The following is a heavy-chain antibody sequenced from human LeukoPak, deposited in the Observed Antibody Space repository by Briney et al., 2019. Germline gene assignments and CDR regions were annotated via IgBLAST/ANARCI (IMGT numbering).Heavy chain of an antibody. Sequence: PSETLSLTCAVSDGSISNSYWSWIRQPPGKGLEWIEYIYYTGRTKYNPSLKSRVTISLDTSKNQFSLKLNSVTAADTAVYYCARSGTRAYQHMDVWGKGTAVTVSS. CDR2: IYYTGRT. CDR1: DGSISNSY. CDR3: ARSGTRAYQHMDV. J-gene: IGHJ6*03. V-gene: IGHV4-59*01. D-gene: IGHD2-2*01.